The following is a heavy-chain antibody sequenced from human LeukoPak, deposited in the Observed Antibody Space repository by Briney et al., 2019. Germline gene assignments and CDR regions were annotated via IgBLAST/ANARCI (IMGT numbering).Heavy chain of an antibody. D-gene: IGHD6-19*01. J-gene: IGHJ4*02. CDR1: GYTFTGYY. CDR2: INPNSGGT. CDR3: ASTGIAVAGTEGRLYDY. V-gene: IGHV1-2*06. Sequence: GASVKVSCKASGYTFTGYYMHWVRRAPGQGLEWMGRINPNSGGTNYAQKFQGRVTMTRDTSISTAYMELNRLRSDDTAVYYCASTGIAVAGTEGRLYDYWGQGTLVTVSS.